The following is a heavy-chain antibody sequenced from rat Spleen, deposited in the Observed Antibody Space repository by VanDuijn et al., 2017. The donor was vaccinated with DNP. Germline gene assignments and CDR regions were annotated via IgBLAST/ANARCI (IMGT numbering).Heavy chain of an antibody. CDR1: GFTFSDYD. Sequence: EVQLVESGGGLVQPGRSLKLSCAASGFTFSDYDMAWVRQAPKKGLEWVGIISYDGTRKYYRDSVKCRFTISRDNARTTLYLQMDSLRSEDTATYYCTTTGRDWGQGVMVTVSS. V-gene: IGHV5-7*01. CDR2: ISYDGTRK. CDR3: TTTGRD. J-gene: IGHJ2*01. D-gene: IGHD5-1*01.